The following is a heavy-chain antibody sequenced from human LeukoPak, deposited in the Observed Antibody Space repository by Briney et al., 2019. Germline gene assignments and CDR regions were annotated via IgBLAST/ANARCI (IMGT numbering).Heavy chain of an antibody. J-gene: IGHJ5*02. CDR1: GYTFTSYD. D-gene: IGHD3-3*01. CDR3: ARGPIAIFGVVSRRNWFDP. CDR2: INPNSGNT. Sequence: ASVKVSCKASGYTFTSYDINWVRQATGQGREWMGWINPNSGNTGYAQKFQGRVTMTRNTSISTAYMELSSLRSEDTAVYYCARGPIAIFGVVSRRNWFDPWGQGTLVTVSS. V-gene: IGHV1-8*01.